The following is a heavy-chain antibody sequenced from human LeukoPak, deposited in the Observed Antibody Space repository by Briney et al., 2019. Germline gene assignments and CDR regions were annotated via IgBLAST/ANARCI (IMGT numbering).Heavy chain of an antibody. J-gene: IGHJ4*02. CDR1: GGSISSYY. D-gene: IGHD2-15*01. V-gene: IGHV4-4*07. CDR2: IYTSGST. CDR3: ARGNILCSGGSCSTNIDY. Sequence: SETLSLTCTVSGGSISSYYWSWIRQPAGKGLKWIGRIYTSGSTNCNPSLKSRVTMSVDTSKNQFSLKLSSVTAADTAVYYCARGNILCSGGSCSTNIDYWGQGTLVTVSS.